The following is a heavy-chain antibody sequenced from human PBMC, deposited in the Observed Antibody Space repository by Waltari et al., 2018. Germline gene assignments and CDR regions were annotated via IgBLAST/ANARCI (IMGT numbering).Heavy chain of an antibody. CDR1: GYTLTASD. J-gene: IGHJ4*02. CDR2: IKPNSGNR. D-gene: IGHD1-1*01. Sequence: QVQLVQSGAEVVKPGASVRLSCKASGYTLTASDINWVRQAPGRGFEWLGGIKPNSGNRGYSEHFPDRFIMTTDSSTNTAYLDLSGLTSDDTALYFCAKEREYGVHIFDSWGQGTQVTVSS. CDR3: AKEREYGVHIFDS. V-gene: IGHV1-8*01.